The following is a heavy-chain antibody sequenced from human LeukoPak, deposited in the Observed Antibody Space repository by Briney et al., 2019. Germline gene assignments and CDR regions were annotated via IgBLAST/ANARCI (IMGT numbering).Heavy chain of an antibody. CDR3: ARDSNYYYDSSGYYGAFDY. J-gene: IGHJ4*02. CDR1: GYTFTGYY. D-gene: IGHD3-22*01. Sequence: ASVKVSCKASGYTFTGYYMHWVRQAPGQGLGWMGWINPNSGGTNYAQKVQGRVTMTRDTSISTAYMELSRLRSDDTAVYYCARDSNYYYDSSGYYGAFDYWGQGTLVTVSS. V-gene: IGHV1-2*02. CDR2: INPNSGGT.